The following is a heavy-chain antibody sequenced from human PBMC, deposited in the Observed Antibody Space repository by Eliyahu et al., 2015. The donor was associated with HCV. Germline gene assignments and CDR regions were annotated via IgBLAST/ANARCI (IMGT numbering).Heavy chain of an antibody. J-gene: IGHJ4*02. CDR3: ARETVDYYGSGSRFDY. V-gene: IGHV3-66*02. CDR1: GFXVSSNY. Sequence: EVQLVESGGGLVQPGGSLRLSCAASGFXVSSNYMSWVRQAPGKGLEWVSVIYSGGSTYYADSVKGRFTISRDNSKNTLYLQMNSLRAEDTAVYYCARETVDYYGSGSRFDYWGQGTLVTVSS. CDR2: IYSGGST. D-gene: IGHD3-10*01.